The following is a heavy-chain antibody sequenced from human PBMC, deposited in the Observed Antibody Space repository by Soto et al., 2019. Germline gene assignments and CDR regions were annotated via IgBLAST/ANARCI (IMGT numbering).Heavy chain of an antibody. J-gene: IGHJ4*02. CDR2: INPLPTSGST. CDR1: GYIFTNYY. Sequence: QVQLVQSGAEVKKPGASVKVSCKASGYIFTNYYIHWVRQAPGQGLEWMAIINPLPTSGSTNYAQKFQGRVTVTRDTSTRTVYLELSSLRSDDTAVYYCARDLAAADYWGQGTLVTVSS. V-gene: IGHV1-46*01. CDR3: ARDLAAADY. D-gene: IGHD6-13*01.